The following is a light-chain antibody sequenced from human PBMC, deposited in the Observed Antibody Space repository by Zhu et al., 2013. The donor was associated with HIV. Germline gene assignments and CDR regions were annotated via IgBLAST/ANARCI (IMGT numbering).Light chain of an antibody. CDR3: QQYHSLPRT. V-gene: IGKV3-20*01. CDR2: ATS. CDR1: QSVSSGY. Sequence: EVVLTQSPGTLSLAPGERATLSCKASQSVSSGYLAWYQQKPGQAPRLLIHATSTRATGIPDRFSGSGSGTDFTLAISRLETEDFAVYYCQQYHSLPRTFGQGTKVEIK. J-gene: IGKJ1*01.